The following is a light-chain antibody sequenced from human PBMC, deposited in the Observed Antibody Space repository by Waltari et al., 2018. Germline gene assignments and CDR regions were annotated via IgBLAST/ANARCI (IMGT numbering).Light chain of an antibody. CDR3: QQYYSYPRT. CDR1: QDISAF. V-gene: IGKV1-8*01. CDR2: AAS. Sequence: AIRMPPSPSSISASIGDRVTFTCRASQDISAFLAWYQQKPGQAPKLLIYAASTLQSGVPSRFSGSGTGSDFTLTISGLQSEDFATYYCQQYYSYPRTFGPGTTVDLK. J-gene: IGKJ3*01.